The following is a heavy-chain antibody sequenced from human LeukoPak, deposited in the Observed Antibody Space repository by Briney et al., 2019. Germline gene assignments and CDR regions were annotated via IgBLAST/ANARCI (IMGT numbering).Heavy chain of an antibody. CDR3: AKDLGSDAFDI. V-gene: IGHV3-48*03. CDR2: ISSSGSTI. CDR1: GFTFSK. Sequence: GGSLRLSCAASGFTFSKMNWVRQAPGKGLEWVSYISSSGSTIYYADSVKGRFTISRDNAKNSLYLQMNSLRAEDTAVYYCAKDLGSDAFDIWGQGTMVTVSS. J-gene: IGHJ3*02. D-gene: IGHD7-27*01.